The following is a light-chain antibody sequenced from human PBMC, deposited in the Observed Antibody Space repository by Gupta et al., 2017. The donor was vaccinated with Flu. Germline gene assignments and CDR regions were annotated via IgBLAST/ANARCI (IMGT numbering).Light chain of an antibody. V-gene: IGLV2-8*01. J-gene: IGLJ3*02. CDR1: TNDIGRSNY. CDR3: GVAVPAARWL. Sequence: QSALTQPPSASGSPGQSVTISCTGTTNDIGRSNYVSWYQQHPGKAPKLLIYEVTKRPSGVPGRFSGSKSGNTASLTVSGLQVDDDADYHCGVAVPAARWLFGGGTRLTVL. CDR2: EVT.